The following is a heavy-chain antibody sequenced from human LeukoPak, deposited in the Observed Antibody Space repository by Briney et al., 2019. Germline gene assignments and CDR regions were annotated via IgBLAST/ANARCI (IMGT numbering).Heavy chain of an antibody. D-gene: IGHD6-19*01. CDR2: VHSGGNT. CDR1: GVTLSTYA. V-gene: IGHV3-53*01. Sequence: GGSLRLSCAASGVTLSTYAMSWARQAPGKGLEWVSVVHSGGNTYYADSVKGRFAISRDNSKNTLYLQMNSLRAEDTAVYFCARASTSGWDGFDHWGQGTLVTVSS. J-gene: IGHJ4*02. CDR3: ARASTSGWDGFDH.